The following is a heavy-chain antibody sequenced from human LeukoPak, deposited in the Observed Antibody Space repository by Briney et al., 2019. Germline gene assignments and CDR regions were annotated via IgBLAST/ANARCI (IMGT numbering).Heavy chain of an antibody. CDR1: GSTFSSYS. Sequence: GGSLRLSCAASGSTFSSYSMNWVRQAPGKGLEWVSYISSSSSTIYYADSVKGRFTISRDNAKNSLYLQMNSLRDEDTAVYYCAREEVVVVVAVYYYYGMDVWGQGTTVTVSS. CDR2: ISSSSSTI. J-gene: IGHJ6*02. D-gene: IGHD2-15*01. CDR3: AREEVVVVVAVYYYYGMDV. V-gene: IGHV3-48*02.